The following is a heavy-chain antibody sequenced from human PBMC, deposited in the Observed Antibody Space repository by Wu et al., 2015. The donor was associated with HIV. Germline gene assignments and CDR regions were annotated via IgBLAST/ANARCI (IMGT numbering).Heavy chain of an antibody. Sequence: QVQLVQSGAEVKKPGSSVKVSCKASGGTFSSYAISWVRQAPGQGLEWMGGIIPIFGTANYAQKFQGRVTITTDESTSTAYMELSSLRSEDTAVYYCARDRGYSYGLSDWYFDLWGRGTLVTVSS. J-gene: IGHJ2*01. CDR1: GGTFSSYA. V-gene: IGHV1-69*05. CDR2: IIPIFGTA. CDR3: ARDRGYSYGLSDWYFDL. D-gene: IGHD5-18*01.